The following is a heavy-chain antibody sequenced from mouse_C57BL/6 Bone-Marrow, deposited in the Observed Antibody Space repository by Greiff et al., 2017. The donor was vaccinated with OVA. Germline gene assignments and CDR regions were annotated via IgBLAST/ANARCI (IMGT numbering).Heavy chain of an antibody. V-gene: IGHV14-4*01. CDR3: TFYSYYFDY. CDR2: IDPENGDT. J-gene: IGHJ2*01. CDR1: GFNIKDDY. D-gene: IGHD1-1*01. Sequence: EVQRVESGAELVRPGASVKLSCTASGFNIKDDYMHWVKQRPEQGLEWIGWIDPENGDTEYASKFQGKATITADTSSNTAYLQLSSLTSEDTAVYYCTFYSYYFDYWGQGTTLTVSS.